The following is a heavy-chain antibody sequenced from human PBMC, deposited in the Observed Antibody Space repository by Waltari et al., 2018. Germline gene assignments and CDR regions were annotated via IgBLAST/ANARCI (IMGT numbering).Heavy chain of an antibody. Sequence: QVQLVQSGTELKKPGASVKVSCKASGYTFANYNINWVRQATGQGLGWMGWMNPISGNTFDAQRFQGRVTMTGDTSGSTAYIELSSLRSEDTAMYYCARVLDSRSGFDYWGQGTLVTVSS. J-gene: IGHJ4*02. D-gene: IGHD6-13*01. CDR3: ARVLDSRSGFDY. CDR2: MNPISGNT. V-gene: IGHV1-8*02. CDR1: GYTFANYN.